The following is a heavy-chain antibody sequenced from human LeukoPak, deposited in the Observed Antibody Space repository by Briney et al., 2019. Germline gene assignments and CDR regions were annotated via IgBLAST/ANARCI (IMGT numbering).Heavy chain of an antibody. CDR3: ASNEVGDDYYGSGSYYSRFDY. V-gene: IGHV1-69*05. J-gene: IGHJ4*02. CDR1: GGTFSSYA. CDR2: IIPIFGTA. Sequence: SVRVSCKASGGTFSSYAISWVRQAPGQGLEWMGGIIPIFGTANYAQKFQGRVTITTDESTSTAYMELSSLRSEDTAVYYCASNEVGDDYYGSGSYYSRFDYWGQGTLVTVSS. D-gene: IGHD3-10*01.